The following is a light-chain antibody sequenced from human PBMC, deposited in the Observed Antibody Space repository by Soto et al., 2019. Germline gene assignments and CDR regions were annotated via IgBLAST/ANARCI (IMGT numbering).Light chain of an antibody. CDR3: HQYDSDRT. J-gene: IGKJ1*01. Sequence: QLTQSPSTLSASVGDRVTLTCRATQNIGKWLAWYQQKPGKAPKLVISDASRLESGVPSRFRGRGSGTKFTLAISSLQPDDFATYYCHQYDSDRTFGQGTKVDIK. CDR2: DAS. V-gene: IGKV1-5*01. CDR1: QNIGKW.